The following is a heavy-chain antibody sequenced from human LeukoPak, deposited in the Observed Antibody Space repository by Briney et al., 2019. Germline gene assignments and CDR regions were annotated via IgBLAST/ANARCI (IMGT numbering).Heavy chain of an antibody. CDR1: GFTFSSYA. V-gene: IGHV3-23*01. Sequence: PGGSLRLSCAASGFTFSSYAMSWVRQAPGKGLEWVSAISGSGGSTYYADSVKGRFTISRDNSKNTLYLQMNSLRAEDTAVYYCAKDRRSSGSVYYFDYWGQGTLVTVSS. CDR3: AKDRRSSGSVYYFDY. D-gene: IGHD6-19*01. CDR2: ISGSGGST. J-gene: IGHJ4*02.